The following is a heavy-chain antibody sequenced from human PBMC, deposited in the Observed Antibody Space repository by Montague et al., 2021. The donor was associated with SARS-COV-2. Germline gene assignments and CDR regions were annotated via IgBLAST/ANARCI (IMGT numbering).Heavy chain of an antibody. CDR1: GGSITGDNYY. Sequence: TLSLTSTVSGGSITGDNYYWTWIRQPPGKGLEWIAYIYYTGSTYHXPSLQSRLRTSLDTSKNQFSLTLTSVTAADTAIYYCARNRGWGSRGAGYIDLWGRGTLVTVSS. CDR2: IYYTGST. V-gene: IGHV4-31*03. D-gene: IGHD7-27*01. J-gene: IGHJ2*01. CDR3: ARNRGWGSRGAGYIDL.